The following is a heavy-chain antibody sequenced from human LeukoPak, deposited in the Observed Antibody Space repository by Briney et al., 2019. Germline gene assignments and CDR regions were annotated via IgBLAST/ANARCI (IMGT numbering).Heavy chain of an antibody. CDR3: ASVGGWPIYY. J-gene: IGHJ4*02. Sequence: PGGSLRLSCAASGFTFSSYSMNWVRQAPGKGLEWVSSISSSSSYIYYADSVKGRFTISRCNAKNSLYLQMNSLRAEDTAVYYCASVGGWPIYYWGQGTLVTVSS. D-gene: IGHD6-19*01. CDR1: GFTFSSYS. CDR2: ISSSSSYI. V-gene: IGHV3-21*01.